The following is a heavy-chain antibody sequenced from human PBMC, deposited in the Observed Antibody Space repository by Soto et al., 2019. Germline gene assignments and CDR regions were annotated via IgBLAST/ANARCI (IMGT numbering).Heavy chain of an antibody. CDR3: ARDLWGYCGTDCYPLDV. J-gene: IGHJ6*02. Sequence: PSETLSLTCAVSGGSISSGGYSWGWIRQPPGKGLEWIGYMYKSGSTDYNPSLKSRVTISVDTSKNQFSLKLNSVTAADTAVYYCARDLWGYCGTDCYPLDVWGQGTTVTVSS. D-gene: IGHD2-21*02. CDR1: GGSISSGGYS. CDR2: MYKSGST. V-gene: IGHV4-61*08.